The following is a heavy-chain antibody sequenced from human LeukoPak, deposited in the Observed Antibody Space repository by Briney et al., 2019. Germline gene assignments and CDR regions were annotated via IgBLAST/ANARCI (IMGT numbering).Heavy chain of an antibody. V-gene: IGHV4-39*07. CDR1: GGSISSSSYY. CDR2: IYYSGST. Sequence: PSETLSLTCTVSGGSISSSSYYWGWIRQPPGKGLEWIGSIYYSGSTYYNPSLKSRVTISVDTSKNQFSLKLSSVTAADTAVYYCARDFYYDSSGYVYYFDYWGQGTLVTVSS. CDR3: ARDFYYDSSGYVYYFDY. D-gene: IGHD3-22*01. J-gene: IGHJ4*02.